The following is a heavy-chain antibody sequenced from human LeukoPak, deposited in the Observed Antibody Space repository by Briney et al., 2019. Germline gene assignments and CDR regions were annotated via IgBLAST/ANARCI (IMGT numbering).Heavy chain of an antibody. Sequence: SETLSLTCSVSGTSISSSSHCWGWIRQPPGKGLEWIGTTYYSGSTHYNSSLKSRITMSVDTSKNQVSLKLSSVTAADTAVYYCARHEAAPGGGYYGMDVWGQGTTVTVSS. D-gene: IGHD2-15*01. J-gene: IGHJ6*02. CDR2: TYYSGST. CDR1: GTSISSSSHC. CDR3: ARHEAAPGGGYYGMDV. V-gene: IGHV4-39*01.